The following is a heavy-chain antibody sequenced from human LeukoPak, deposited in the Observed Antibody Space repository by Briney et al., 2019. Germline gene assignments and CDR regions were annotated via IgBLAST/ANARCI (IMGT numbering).Heavy chain of an antibody. J-gene: IGHJ4*02. Sequence: GGSLRLSCAAPGITLYIFAMNWVPQAPGEGVGGVPAITRSGTNTFYRDSVKGRFTVSRDNSKNTIFLQMNTLRADDTAVYFCATDPATVGVTTRDYWGQGTPVTVSS. CDR2: ITRSGTNT. V-gene: IGHV3-23*02. D-gene: IGHD1-26*01. CDR3: ATDPATVGVTTRDY. CDR1: GITLYIFA.